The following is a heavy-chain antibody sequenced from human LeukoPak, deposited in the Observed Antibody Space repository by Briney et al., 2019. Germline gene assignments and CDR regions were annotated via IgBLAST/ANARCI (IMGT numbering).Heavy chain of an antibody. J-gene: IGHJ4*02. Sequence: RGSLRLSCEASGFSFSGYSINWVRQAPGRGLVWISYISSGSRTIFYADYVQGRFTISRDKATNSPYLILNSLRADDTAVYYCARESITGDRDFDYWGQGTLITASS. V-gene: IGHV3-48*01. D-gene: IGHD7-27*01. CDR1: GFSFSGYS. CDR3: ARESITGDRDFDY. CDR2: ISSGSRTI.